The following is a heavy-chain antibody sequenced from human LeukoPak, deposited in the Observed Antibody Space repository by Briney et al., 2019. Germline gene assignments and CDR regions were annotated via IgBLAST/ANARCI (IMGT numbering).Heavy chain of an antibody. V-gene: IGHV4-39*07. CDR3: ARDLRYYYMDV. CDR1: GGSISSSSDY. CDR2: IYYNGNT. J-gene: IGHJ6*03. Sequence: SETLSLTCTVSGGSISSSSDYWGWIRQPPGEGLEWIANIYYNGNTCYNTSLKSRVTISIDTSKNQFSLRLTSVTAADTAVYYCARDLRYYYMDVWGKGTTVTVSS. D-gene: IGHD5/OR15-5a*01.